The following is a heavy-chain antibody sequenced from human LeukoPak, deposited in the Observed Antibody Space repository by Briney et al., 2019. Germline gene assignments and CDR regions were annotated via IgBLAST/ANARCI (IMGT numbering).Heavy chain of an antibody. CDR3: ASEEHTAMDGQHAPSV. J-gene: IGHJ6*04. CDR2: IIPIFGTA. CDR1: GGTFSSYA. V-gene: IGHV1-69*13. Sequence: ASVKVSCKASGGTFSSYAISWVRQASGQGLEWMGGIIPIFGTANYAQKFQGRVTFTADESTSTAYMELSSLRSEDTAVYYCASEEHTAMDGQHAPSVWGKGTTVTISS. D-gene: IGHD5-18*01.